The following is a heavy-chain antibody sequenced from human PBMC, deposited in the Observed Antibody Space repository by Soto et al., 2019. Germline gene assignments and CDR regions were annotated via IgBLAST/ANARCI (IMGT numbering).Heavy chain of an antibody. D-gene: IGHD5-12*01. CDR1: GGSLTGYY. CDR2: AKDGGST. J-gene: IGHJ4*01. Sequence: QVQLQQWGAGLLTPSETLSLTCTVNGGSLTGYYWSWIRQPPGKGLEWIGEAKDGGSTNYSPSLRGRVTISADTANNHFSLRLNSVTAADTAVYFCERGQEGIVATHWDHGALVTVS. CDR3: ERGQEGIVATH. V-gene: IGHV4-34*01.